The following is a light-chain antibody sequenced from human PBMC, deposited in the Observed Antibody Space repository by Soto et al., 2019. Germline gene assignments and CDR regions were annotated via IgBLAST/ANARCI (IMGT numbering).Light chain of an antibody. CDR2: GNS. V-gene: IGLV1-40*01. J-gene: IGLJ1*01. Sequence: QSALTQPASVSGSPGQSFTISCTGTSSDVGAYHSVSWYQQLPGTAPKLLIYGNSNRPSGVPDRFSGSKSGTSASLAITGLQAEDEADYYCQSYDSSLSAYVFGTGTKLTVL. CDR1: SSDVGAYHS. CDR3: QSYDSSLSAYV.